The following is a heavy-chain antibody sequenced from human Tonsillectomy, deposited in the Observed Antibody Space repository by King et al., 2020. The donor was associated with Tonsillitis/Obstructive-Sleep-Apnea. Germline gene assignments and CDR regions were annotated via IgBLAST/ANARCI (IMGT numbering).Heavy chain of an antibody. J-gene: IGHJ6*02. D-gene: IGHD6-19*01. CDR1: GYSFVDYW. V-gene: IGHV5-51*01. Sequence: QLVQSGAEVKKPGASLKISCKGSGYSFVDYWIGWVRQMPGKGLEWMGIMYPGDSDTRYSPSFQGQVTVSADKSISTAYLQWSSLKASDTAMYFCARRSVGSGYGMDVWGQGTTVTVSS. CDR3: ARRSVGSGYGMDV. CDR2: MYPGDSDT.